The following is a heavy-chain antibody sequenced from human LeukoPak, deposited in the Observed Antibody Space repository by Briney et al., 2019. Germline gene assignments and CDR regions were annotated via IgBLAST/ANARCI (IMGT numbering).Heavy chain of an antibody. CDR2: IKQDGRET. CDR3: ARPGLYCSGGSCYPFEN. J-gene: IGHJ4*02. CDR1: GFTFSSSW. Sequence: PGRSLRLSCVASGFTFSSSWVTWVRQAPGKGLEWVANIKQDGRETYYVDSVQGRFTISRDNAKNSLYLQMNSLRVEDTAIYYCARPGLYCSGGSCYPFENWGQGNLVTVSS. D-gene: IGHD2-15*01. V-gene: IGHV3-7*03.